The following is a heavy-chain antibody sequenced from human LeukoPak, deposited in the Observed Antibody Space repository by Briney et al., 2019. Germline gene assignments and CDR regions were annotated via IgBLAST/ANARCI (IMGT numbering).Heavy chain of an antibody. Sequence: RPGGSLRLSCAASGFTFSSYAMSWVRQAPGKGLEWFSAMSGSGGSTYYADSVKGRFTISRDNSKNTLYLQMNSLRAEDTAVYYSAKDHCSSTSCPLDYWGQGTLVTVSS. D-gene: IGHD2-2*01. V-gene: IGHV3-23*01. CDR3: AKDHCSSTSCPLDY. CDR2: MSGSGGST. J-gene: IGHJ4*02. CDR1: GFTFSSYA.